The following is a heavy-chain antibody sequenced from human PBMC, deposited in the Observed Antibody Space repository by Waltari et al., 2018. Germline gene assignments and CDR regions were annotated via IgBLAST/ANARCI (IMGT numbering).Heavy chain of an antibody. D-gene: IGHD3-22*01. Sequence: QLQLQESGPGLVKPSETLSLTCTVSGGSISSSSYYWGWIRQPPGKGLEWIGSIYYSGSTYYNPSLKSRVTISVDTSKNQFSLKLSSVTAADTAVYYCAGGSSGYYGILWGQGTLVTVSS. J-gene: IGHJ4*02. V-gene: IGHV4-39*01. CDR1: GGSISSSSYY. CDR2: IYYSGST. CDR3: AGGSSGYYGIL.